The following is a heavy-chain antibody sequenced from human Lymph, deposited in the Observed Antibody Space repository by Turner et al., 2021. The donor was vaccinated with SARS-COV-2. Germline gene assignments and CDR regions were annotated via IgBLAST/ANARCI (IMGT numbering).Heavy chain of an antibody. V-gene: IGHV3-43*02. Sequence: GESGGGVVQPGGSLRLSCAAPGFPFDDYAMHWVRQAPGKGLEWVSLISGDGGGTYYADSVKGRFTISRDNSKNSLSLQMNSLRAEDTAVYYCAKDPGYCSGGSCYSRTYFDFWGQGTLVTVSA. CDR1: GFPFDDYA. J-gene: IGHJ4*02. D-gene: IGHD2-15*01. CDR2: ISGDGGGT. CDR3: AKDPGYCSGGSCYSRTYFDF.